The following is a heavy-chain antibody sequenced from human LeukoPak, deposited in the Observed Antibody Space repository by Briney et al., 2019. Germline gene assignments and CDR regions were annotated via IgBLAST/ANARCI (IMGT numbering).Heavy chain of an antibody. CDR1: GGSISSGSYY. J-gene: IGHJ2*01. CDR3: ARDPVVPRGYFDL. D-gene: IGHD2-2*01. V-gene: IGHV4-61*02. Sequence: SETLSLTCTVSGGSISSGSYYWSWIRQPAGKGLEWIGRIYTSGSTNYNPSLKSRVTISVDTSKNQFSLKLSSVTAADTAVYYCARDPVVPRGYFDLWGRGTLVTVSS. CDR2: IYTSGST.